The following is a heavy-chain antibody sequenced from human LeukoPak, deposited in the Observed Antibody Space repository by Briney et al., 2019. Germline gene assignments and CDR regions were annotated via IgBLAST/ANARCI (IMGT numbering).Heavy chain of an antibody. CDR2: INHSGST. CDR3: ARAWSSGWYRKQNWFDP. Sequence: PSGTLSLTCAVYGGSFSGYYWSWIRQPPGKGLEWIGEINHSGSTNYNPSLKSRVTISVDTSKNQFSLKLSSVTAADTVVYYSARAWSSGWYRKQNWFDPWGQGTLVTVSS. CDR1: GGSFSGYY. J-gene: IGHJ5*02. V-gene: IGHV4-34*01. D-gene: IGHD6-19*01.